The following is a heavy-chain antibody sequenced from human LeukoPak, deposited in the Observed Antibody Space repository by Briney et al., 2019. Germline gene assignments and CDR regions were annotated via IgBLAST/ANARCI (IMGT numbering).Heavy chain of an antibody. J-gene: IGHJ3*02. Sequence: GGSLRLSCAASGFTFSNAWMSWVRQAPGKGLEWVGRIKSKTDGGTTDYSGPVKGRFTISRDDSKNTLYLQMNSLKTEDTAVYYCTTGNDILTGYSTFDIWGQGTMVTVSS. CDR1: GFTFSNAW. CDR2: IKSKTDGGTT. D-gene: IGHD3-9*01. V-gene: IGHV3-15*01. CDR3: TTGNDILTGYSTFDI.